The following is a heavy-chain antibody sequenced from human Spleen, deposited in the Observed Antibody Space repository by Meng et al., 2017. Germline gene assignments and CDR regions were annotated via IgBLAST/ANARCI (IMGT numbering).Heavy chain of an antibody. Sequence: GESLKISCAASGFTFSSYAMHWVRQAPGKGLEWVAVISYDGSNKYYADSVKGRFTISRDNSKNTLYLQMNSLRAEDTAVYYCARDDYYGSGTSGGGFDYWGQGTLVTVSS. CDR2: ISYDGSNK. J-gene: IGHJ4*02. D-gene: IGHD3-10*01. CDR1: GFTFSSYA. V-gene: IGHV3-30*04. CDR3: ARDDYYGSGTSGGGFDY.